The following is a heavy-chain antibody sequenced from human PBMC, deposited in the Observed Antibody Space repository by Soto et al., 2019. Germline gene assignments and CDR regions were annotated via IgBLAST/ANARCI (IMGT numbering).Heavy chain of an antibody. Sequence: LSLTCTVSGGSISSYYWSWIRQPPGKGLEWIGYIYYSGSTNYNPSLKSRVTISVDTSKNQFSLKLSSVTAADTAVYYCAREVYGEYIDYWGQGTLVTVSS. V-gene: IGHV4-59*01. CDR1: GGSISSYY. J-gene: IGHJ4*02. D-gene: IGHD4-17*01. CDR3: AREVYGEYIDY. CDR2: IYYSGST.